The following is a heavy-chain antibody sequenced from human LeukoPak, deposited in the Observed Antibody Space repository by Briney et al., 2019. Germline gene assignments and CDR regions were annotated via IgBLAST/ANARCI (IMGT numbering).Heavy chain of an antibody. D-gene: IGHD3-10*01. CDR2: IYYSGTT. CDR1: GGFIGGSNYY. V-gene: IGHV4-39*01. J-gene: IGHJ4*02. CDR3: ARRGGRYYIDY. Sequence: SETLSLTCTVSGGFIGGSNYYWAWIRQPPGKELEWIGSIYYSGTTYYNPSLKSRVTISVDTSKNQFSLKLTSVTAADTAVYYCARRGGRYYIDYWGQGTLVTVSS.